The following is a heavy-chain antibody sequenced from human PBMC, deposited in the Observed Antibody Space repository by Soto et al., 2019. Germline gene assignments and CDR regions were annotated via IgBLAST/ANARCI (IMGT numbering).Heavy chain of an antibody. Sequence: SETLSLTCTVSGDSISRGDYYWTWIRHHPGSGLEWIGYIYYSGSTLYNPSLQSRVTLSVDTSKNQVSLKLNSVTAADTAMYYCARLYPYGYYYFDFWGHGTKVTVSS. CDR3: ARLYPYGYYYFDF. V-gene: IGHV4-31*03. CDR1: GDSISRGDYY. CDR2: IYYSGST. D-gene: IGHD5-18*01. J-gene: IGHJ4*01.